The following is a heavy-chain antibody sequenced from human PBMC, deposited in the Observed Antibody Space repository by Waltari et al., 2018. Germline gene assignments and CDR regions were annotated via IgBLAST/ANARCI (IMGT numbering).Heavy chain of an antibody. CDR1: GGSISSSSYY. D-gene: IGHD6-13*01. J-gene: IGHJ6*02. CDR3: ARDPYSSSYEYYYYGMDV. CDR2: INPNSGGT. Sequence: QLQLQESGPGLVKPSETLSLTCTVSGGSISSSSYYWGWIRQPPGKGLEWMGWINPNSGGTNYAQKFQGRVTMTRDTSISTAYMELSRLRSDDTAVYYCARDPYSSSYEYYYYGMDVWGQGTTVTVSS. V-gene: IGHV1-2*02.